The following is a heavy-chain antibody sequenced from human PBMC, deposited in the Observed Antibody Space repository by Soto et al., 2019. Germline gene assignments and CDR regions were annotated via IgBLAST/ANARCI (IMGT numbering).Heavy chain of an antibody. V-gene: IGHV3-30-3*01. CDR2: ISYDGSNK. J-gene: IGHJ6*02. CDR3: ARPFLECSHYYYGMDV. Sequence: QVQLVESGGGVVQPGRSLRLSCAASGFTFSSYAMHWVRQAPGKGLEWVAVISYDGSNKYYADSVKGRFTISRDNSKNTRYLQMNSLRAEDTAVYYCARPFLECSHYYYGMDVWGQGTTVTVSS. D-gene: IGHD3-3*02. CDR1: GFTFSSYA.